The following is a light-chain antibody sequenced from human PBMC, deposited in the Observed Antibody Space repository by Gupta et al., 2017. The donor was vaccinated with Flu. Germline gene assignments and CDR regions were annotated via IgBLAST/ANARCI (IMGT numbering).Light chain of an antibody. CDR2: RNN. CDR3: AAWDDSMSGVV. Sequence: QSVLTQPPSASGTPGQRVTLSCSGRSSNIGSNYVYWYQQLPGTAPKLLIYRNNQRPSGVPDRCSGSKSGTSASLAISGLRSEDEADYYCAAWDDSMSGVVFGGGTKLTVL. V-gene: IGLV1-47*01. CDR1: SSNIGSNY. J-gene: IGLJ2*01.